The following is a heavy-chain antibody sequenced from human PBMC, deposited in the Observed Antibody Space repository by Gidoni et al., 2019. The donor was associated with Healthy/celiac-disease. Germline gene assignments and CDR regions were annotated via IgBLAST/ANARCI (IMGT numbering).Heavy chain of an antibody. D-gene: IGHD4-17*01. CDR1: GGSLSSGDYY. V-gene: IGHV4-30-4*01. CDR2: IYYSGST. Sequence: QVQLQESGPGLVKPSQTLSLTCTVSGGSLSSGDYYWSWIRQPPGKGLEWIGYIYYSGSTYYNPSLKSRVTISVDTSKNQFSLKLSSVTAADTAVYYCARGSGDYGDPKILDYWGQGTLVTVSS. CDR3: ARGSGDYGDPKILDY. J-gene: IGHJ4*02.